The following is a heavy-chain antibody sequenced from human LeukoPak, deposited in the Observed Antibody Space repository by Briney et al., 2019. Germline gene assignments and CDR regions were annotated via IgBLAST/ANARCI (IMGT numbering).Heavy chain of an antibody. V-gene: IGHV3-33*01. CDR2: IFYDGSDK. CDR1: GFTFNRSG. Sequence: GKSLRLSCAASGFTFNRSGMHWVRQAPGKGLEWVALIFYDGSDKYFADSVKGRFTISRDNSKSMLYLQMNSLRAEDTAVYYCAQTGDKYGSFEYWGQGTLVTVSS. J-gene: IGHJ4*02. D-gene: IGHD3-10*01. CDR3: AQTGDKYGSFEY.